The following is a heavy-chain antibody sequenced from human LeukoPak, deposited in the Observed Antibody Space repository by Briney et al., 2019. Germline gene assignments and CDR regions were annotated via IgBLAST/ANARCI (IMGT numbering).Heavy chain of an antibody. D-gene: IGHD5-18*01. Sequence: ASVKVSCKASGYTFTSYGISWVRQAPGQGLEWMGWISAYNGNTNYAQKLQGRVTMTTDTSTSTAYMELRSLRSDDTAVYYCARNGDSTNVNAFDIWVQGTMVTVYS. J-gene: IGHJ3*02. CDR2: ISAYNGNT. CDR1: GYTFTSYG. CDR3: ARNGDSTNVNAFDI. V-gene: IGHV1-18*04.